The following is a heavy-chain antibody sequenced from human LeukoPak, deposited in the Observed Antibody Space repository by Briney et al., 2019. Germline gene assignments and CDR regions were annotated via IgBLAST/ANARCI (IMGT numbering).Heavy chain of an antibody. CDR3: ARGGSQYYDFWSGYD. V-gene: IGHV4-34*01. CDR2: INHSGST. D-gene: IGHD3-3*01. J-gene: IGHJ4*02. CDR1: GGSFSGYY. Sequence: SETLSLTCAVYGGSFSGYYWSWIRQPPGKGLEWIEEINHSGSTNYNPSLKSRVTISVDTSKNQFSLKLSSVTAADTAVYYCARGGSQYYDFWSGYDWGQGTLVTVSS.